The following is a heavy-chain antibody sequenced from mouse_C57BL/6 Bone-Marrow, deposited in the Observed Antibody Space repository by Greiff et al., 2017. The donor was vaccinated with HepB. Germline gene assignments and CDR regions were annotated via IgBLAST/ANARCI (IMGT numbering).Heavy chain of an antibody. D-gene: IGHD1-1*01. V-gene: IGHV14-3*01. J-gene: IGHJ3*01. CDR3: ASHHYYGSSYEFAY. CDR1: GFNIKNTY. Sequence: VHVKQSVAELVRPGASVKLSCTASGFNIKNTYMHWVKQRPEQGLEWIGRIDPANGNTKYAPKFQGKATITADTSSNTAYLQLSSLTSEDTAIYYCASHHYYGSSYEFAYWGQGTLVTVSA. CDR2: IDPANGNT.